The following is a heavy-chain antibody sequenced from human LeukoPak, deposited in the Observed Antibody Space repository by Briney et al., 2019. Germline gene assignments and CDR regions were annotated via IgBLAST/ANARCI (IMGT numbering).Heavy chain of an antibody. Sequence: GGSLSLSCAASGFTFSSYGMHWVRQAPGKGLEWVAFIRYDGSNKYYADSVKGRFTISRDNSKNTLYLQMNSLRAEDTAVYYCAKVAPYCSSTSCYFDYWGQGTLVTVSS. CDR3: AKVAPYCSSTSCYFDY. J-gene: IGHJ4*02. CDR1: GFTFSSYG. D-gene: IGHD2-2*01. V-gene: IGHV3-30*02. CDR2: IRYDGSNK.